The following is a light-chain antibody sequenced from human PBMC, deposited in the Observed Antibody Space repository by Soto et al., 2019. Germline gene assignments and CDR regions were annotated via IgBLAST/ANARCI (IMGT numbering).Light chain of an antibody. CDR3: TSYTTTSAIVV. J-gene: IGLJ2*01. V-gene: IGLV2-14*01. CDR1: SSDVGGYNY. Sequence: QSVLTQPASVSGSPGQSITVSCTGTSSDVGGYNYVSWYQQYPGKAPRLMIFDVSNRPSGVSNRFSGSKSGNTAFLTISGLQAEDEAAYYCTSYTTTSAIVVFGGGTKLTVL. CDR2: DVS.